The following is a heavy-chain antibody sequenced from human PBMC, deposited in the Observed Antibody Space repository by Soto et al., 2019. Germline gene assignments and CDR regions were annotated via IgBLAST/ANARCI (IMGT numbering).Heavy chain of an antibody. Sequence: QVQLVQSGAEVKKPGASVKVSCKASGYTFTSYDINWVRQATGQGLEWMGWMNPNSGNTGYAQKFEGRVTMTRNTAISTAYMELSSLRSEDTAVYYCARSYCTNGVCYRGYWGQGTLVTVSS. J-gene: IGHJ4*02. CDR2: MNPNSGNT. D-gene: IGHD2-8*01. CDR1: GYTFTSYD. CDR3: ARSYCTNGVCYRGY. V-gene: IGHV1-8*01.